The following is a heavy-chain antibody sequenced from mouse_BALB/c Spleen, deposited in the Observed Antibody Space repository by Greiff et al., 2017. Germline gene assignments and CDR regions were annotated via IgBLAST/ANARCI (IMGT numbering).Heavy chain of an antibody. CDR2: IWAGGST. CDR3: ARDLGYWFAY. D-gene: IGHD2-2*01. CDR1: GFSLTSYG. Sequence: VNVVESGPGLVAPSQSLSITCTVSGFSLTSYGVHWVRQPPGKGLEWLGVIWAGGSTNYNSALMSRLSISKDNSKSQVFLKMNSLQTDDTAMYYCARDLGYWFAYWGQGTLVTVSA. J-gene: IGHJ3*01. V-gene: IGHV2-9*02.